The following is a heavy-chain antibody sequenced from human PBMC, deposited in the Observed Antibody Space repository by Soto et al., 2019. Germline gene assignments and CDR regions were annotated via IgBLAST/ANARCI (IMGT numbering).Heavy chain of an antibody. V-gene: IGHV3-23*01. Sequence: PGGSLRLSCEASGFNFGAYAMSWVRQAPGKGLEWVSGISGSSSGTYYTDSVKVRFTISRDNSKNTVYLQMNSLRGEDTAVYYCAKDRSENFWVYYYAMDIWGQGTAVTVSS. J-gene: IGHJ6*02. D-gene: IGHD6-19*01. CDR1: GFNFGAYA. CDR2: ISGSSSGT. CDR3: AKDRSENFWVYYYAMDI.